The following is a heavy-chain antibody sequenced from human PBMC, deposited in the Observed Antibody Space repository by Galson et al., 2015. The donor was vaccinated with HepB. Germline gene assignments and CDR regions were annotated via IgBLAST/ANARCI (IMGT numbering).Heavy chain of an antibody. V-gene: IGHV7-4-1*02. CDR1: GYTFTSYA. Sequence: SVKVSCKASGYTFTSYAMNWVRQAPGQGLEWMGWINTNTGNPTYAQGFTGRFVFSLDTSVSTAYLQISSLKAEDTAVYYCARSEHQVARVLYYYYYGMDVWGQGTTVTVSS. CDR3: ARSEHQVARVLYYYYYGMDV. D-gene: IGHD5-12*01. CDR2: INTNTGNP. J-gene: IGHJ6*02.